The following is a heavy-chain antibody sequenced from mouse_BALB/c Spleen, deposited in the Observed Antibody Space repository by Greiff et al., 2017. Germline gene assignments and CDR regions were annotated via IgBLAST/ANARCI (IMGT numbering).Heavy chain of an antibody. CDR2: IRLKSNNYAT. Sequence: EVKLQESGGGLVQPGGSMKLSCVASGFTFSNYWMNWVRQSPEKGLEWVAEIRLKSNNYATHYAESVKGRFTISRDDSKSSVYLQMNNLRAEDTGIYYCTRLGGDYFDYWGQGTTLTVSS. D-gene: IGHD3-1*01. CDR1: GFTFSNYW. V-gene: IGHV6-6*02. J-gene: IGHJ2*01. CDR3: TRLGGDYFDY.